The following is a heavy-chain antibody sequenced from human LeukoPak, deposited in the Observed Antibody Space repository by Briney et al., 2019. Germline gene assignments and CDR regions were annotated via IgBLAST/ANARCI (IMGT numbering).Heavy chain of an antibody. Sequence: SETLSLTCTVSGGSISSYYWSWIRQPPGKGLEWIGYIYYSGSTNYNPSLKSRVTISVDTSKNQFSLKLSSVTAADTAVYYCARHLPFNYYFDYWGQGTLVTVSS. CDR2: IYYSGST. J-gene: IGHJ4*02. CDR3: ARHLPFNYYFDY. CDR1: GGSISSYY. V-gene: IGHV4-59*08. D-gene: IGHD3-16*01.